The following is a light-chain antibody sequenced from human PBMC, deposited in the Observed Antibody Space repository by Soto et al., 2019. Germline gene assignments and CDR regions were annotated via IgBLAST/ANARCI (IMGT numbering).Light chain of an antibody. V-gene: IGLV1-51*01. J-gene: IGLJ1*01. CDR1: DSNIGNNF. Sequence: QSVLPQPPSVSTSPGQKVTITSSGSDSNIGNNFVSWYQQLPRTAPKLLIYDNNKRPSGIPDRFSGSKSGTSATLGITGLQAGDEADYNCGTWDSSLSAYNYVFGAGTKVNVL. CDR3: GTWDSSLSAYNYV. CDR2: DNN.